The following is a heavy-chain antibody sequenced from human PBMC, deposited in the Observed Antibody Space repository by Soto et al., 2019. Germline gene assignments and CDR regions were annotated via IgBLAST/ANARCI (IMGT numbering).Heavy chain of an antibody. CDR1: GGSISSYY. CDR3: ARHDYDILTVPFDP. Sequence: SETLSLTCTVSGGSISSYYWSWIRQPPGKGLEWIGYIYYSGSTNYNPSLKSRVTISVDTSKNQFSLKLSSVTAADTAVYYCARHDYDILTVPFDPWGQGTLVTV. D-gene: IGHD3-9*01. V-gene: IGHV4-59*08. J-gene: IGHJ5*02. CDR2: IYYSGST.